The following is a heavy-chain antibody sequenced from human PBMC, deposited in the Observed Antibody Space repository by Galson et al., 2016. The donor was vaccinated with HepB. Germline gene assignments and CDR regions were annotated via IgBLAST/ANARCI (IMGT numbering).Heavy chain of an antibody. CDR2: ISHSGSP. J-gene: IGHJ5*02. CDR3: ARGRNYYDSSGYTHRGFDP. V-gene: IGHV4-34*01. Sequence: LSLTCAVFGGSFSGYYWSWIRQPPGKGLEWIGEISHSGSPIYNPSLTSRVTISADTSKNQFSLRLSSVTAADTAVYYCARGRNYYDSSGYTHRGFDPWGQGALVTVSS. D-gene: IGHD3-22*01. CDR1: GGSFSGYY.